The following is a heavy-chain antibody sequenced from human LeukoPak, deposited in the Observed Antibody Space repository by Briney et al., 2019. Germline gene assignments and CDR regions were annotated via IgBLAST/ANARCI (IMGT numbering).Heavy chain of an antibody. D-gene: IGHD5-18*01. J-gene: IGHJ4*02. Sequence: GASVKVSCKTSGYSFTSYGISWVRQAPGQGLEWMGWINPNSGGTNYAQKFQGRVTMTRDTSISTAYMELSRLRSDDTAVYYCARDQGGLELWFSFDYWGQGTLVTVSS. CDR3: ARDQGGLELWFSFDY. CDR1: GYSFTSYG. CDR2: INPNSGGT. V-gene: IGHV1-2*02.